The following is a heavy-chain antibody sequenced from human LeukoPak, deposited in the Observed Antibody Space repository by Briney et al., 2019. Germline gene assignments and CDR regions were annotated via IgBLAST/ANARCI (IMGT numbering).Heavy chain of an antibody. Sequence: GRSLRLSCAASGFTFSSYAMHWVRQAPGKGLEWVAFIYYDGRNKYYTDSVKGRFTISRDNSKNTVYLQMNSLRTEDTALYYCVKDQSKVFGYFDLWGRGTLVTVSS. CDR2: IYYDGRNK. V-gene: IGHV3-30*04. J-gene: IGHJ2*01. CDR1: GFTFSSYA. CDR3: VKDQSKVFGYFDL.